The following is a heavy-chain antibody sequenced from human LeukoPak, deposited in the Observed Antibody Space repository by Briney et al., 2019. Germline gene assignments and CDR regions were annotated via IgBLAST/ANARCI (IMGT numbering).Heavy chain of an antibody. CDR3: ARGGRWLQPNWFDP. CDR2: ISSSGSTI. CDR1: GFIFSNYA. Sequence: GGSLRLSCAASGFIFSNYAMSWVRQAPGKGLEWVSYISSSGSTIYYADSVKGRFTISRDNAKNSLYLQMNSLRAEDTAVYYCARGGRWLQPNWFDPWGQGTLVTVSS. J-gene: IGHJ5*02. D-gene: IGHD5-24*01. V-gene: IGHV3-11*01.